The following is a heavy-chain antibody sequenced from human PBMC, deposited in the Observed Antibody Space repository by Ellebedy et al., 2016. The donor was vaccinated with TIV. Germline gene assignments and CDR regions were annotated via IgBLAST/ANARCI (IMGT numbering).Heavy chain of an antibody. Sequence: ASVKVSCXASGYTFTSYGISWVRQAPGQGLEWMGWISAYNGNTNYAQKLQGRVTMTTDTSTSTAYMELRSLRSDDTAVYYCARDQEWELRGQFDPWGQGTLVTVSS. V-gene: IGHV1-18*01. CDR2: ISAYNGNT. J-gene: IGHJ5*02. CDR1: GYTFTSYG. CDR3: ARDQEWELRGQFDP. D-gene: IGHD1-26*01.